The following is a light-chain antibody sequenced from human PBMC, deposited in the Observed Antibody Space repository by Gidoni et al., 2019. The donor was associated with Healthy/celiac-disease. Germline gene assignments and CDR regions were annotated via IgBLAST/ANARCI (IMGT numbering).Light chain of an antibody. CDR1: SGSIASNY. CDR2: EDN. J-gene: IGLJ3*02. Sequence: FMLTQPHSLSESPGKTVTISCTRSSGSIASNYVQWYQQRPGSAPTTVIYEDNQRPSGVPDRFSGSIDSSSNSASLTISGLKTEDEADYYCQSWVFGGGTKLTVL. V-gene: IGLV6-57*03. CDR3: QSWV.